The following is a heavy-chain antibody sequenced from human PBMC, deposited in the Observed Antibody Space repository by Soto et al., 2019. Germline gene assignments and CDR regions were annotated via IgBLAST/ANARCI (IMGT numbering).Heavy chain of an antibody. V-gene: IGHV1-18*01. J-gene: IGHJ4*02. CDR2: ISAYNGNT. Sequence: ASVKVSCKASGYTFTSYGISWVRQAPGQGLEWMGWISAYNGNTNYAQKLQGRVTMTTDTYTSTAYMELRSLRSDDTAVYYCESDRGYYYDSSGPNFDSWGQGTLVTVYS. CDR1: GYTFTSYG. CDR3: ESDRGYYYDSSGPNFDS. D-gene: IGHD3-22*01.